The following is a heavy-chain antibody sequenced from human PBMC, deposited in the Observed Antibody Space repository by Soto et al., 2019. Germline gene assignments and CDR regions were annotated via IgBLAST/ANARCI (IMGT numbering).Heavy chain of an antibody. J-gene: IGHJ4*02. D-gene: IGHD3-22*01. Sequence: GESLKISCKGSGYSFTSYWISWVRQMPGKGLEWMGRIDPSDSYTNYSPSFQGHVTISADKSISTAYLQWSSLKASDTAMYYCARQDYYDSSGYDFDYWGQGTLVTVSS. CDR1: GYSFTSYW. CDR3: ARQDYYDSSGYDFDY. V-gene: IGHV5-10-1*01. CDR2: IDPSDSYT.